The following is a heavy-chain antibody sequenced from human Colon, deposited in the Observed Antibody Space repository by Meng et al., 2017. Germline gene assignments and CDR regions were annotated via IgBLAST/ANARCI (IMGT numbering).Heavy chain of an antibody. CDR1: GFTFSSYG. V-gene: IGHV3-30*06. J-gene: IGHJ5*02. CDR3: ARDSIVMTATVILWNWFDP. D-gene: IGHD2-21*02. CDR2: ISSDGSHK. Sequence: GEFLKISCAASGFTFSSYGMHWVRQAPGKGLEWVAVISSDGSHKYYAESVKGRFTISRDDSKNTLYLQMDSLRAEDTAVYYCARDSIVMTATVILWNWFDPWGQGTLVTVSS.